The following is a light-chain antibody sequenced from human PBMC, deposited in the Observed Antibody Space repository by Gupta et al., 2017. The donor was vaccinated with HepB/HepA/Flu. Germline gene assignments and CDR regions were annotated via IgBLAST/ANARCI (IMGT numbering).Light chain of an antibody. CDR1: SSNIGNNY. V-gene: IGLV1-51*01. CDR3: GTWDSSLSAVV. J-gene: IGLJ2*01. CDR2: DNN. Sequence: APGQKVTISCSGSSSNIGNNYVSWYQQLPGTAPNLLIYDNNKRPSGIPDRFSGSKSGTSATLGITGLQTGDEADYYCGTWDSSLSAVVFGGGTKLTVL.